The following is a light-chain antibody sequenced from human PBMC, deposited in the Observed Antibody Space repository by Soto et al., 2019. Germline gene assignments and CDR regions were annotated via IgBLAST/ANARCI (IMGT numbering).Light chain of an antibody. CDR1: QDISYW. Sequence: DIQMTQSPSSVSASVGDRVTITCRASQDISYWLAWYQQKPGKAPKVLIYDASSLQGGVPSRFSGSGSGTDVTLTISSLQPEDSATYYCQQAHSFPLTFGGGTKVEIK. V-gene: IGKV1D-12*01. CDR2: DAS. CDR3: QQAHSFPLT. J-gene: IGKJ4*01.